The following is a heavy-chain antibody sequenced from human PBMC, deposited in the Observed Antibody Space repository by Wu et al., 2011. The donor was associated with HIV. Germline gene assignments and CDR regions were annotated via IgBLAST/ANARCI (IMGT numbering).Heavy chain of an antibody. CDR2: IDPNRGGT. D-gene: IGHD4-17*01. J-gene: IGHJ4*02. CDR1: GYTFTGYY. Sequence: QVQLVQSGAELKKPGASVKVSCKASGYTFTGYYMHWVRQAPGQGLEWMGWIDPNRGGTNYAQKFQGRVTMTRDTSISTAYMELSSLRSDDTAVYYCARVENYGDFQFGFDDWGQGTLVTVSS. V-gene: IGHV1-2*02. CDR3: ARVENYGDFQFGFDD.